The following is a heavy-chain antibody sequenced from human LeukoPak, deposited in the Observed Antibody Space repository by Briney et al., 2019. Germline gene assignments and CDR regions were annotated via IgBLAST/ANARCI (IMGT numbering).Heavy chain of an antibody. CDR1: GFTFSSYS. V-gene: IGHV3-21*04. Sequence: GGSLRLSCAGSGFTFSSYSMNWVRQAPGKGLEWVSSISSSSSYIYYADSVKGRFTISRDNAKNSLYLQMNSLRAEDTAVYYCAKRRGSHYGDYRSDYWGQGTLVTVSS. CDR2: ISSSSSYI. J-gene: IGHJ4*02. CDR3: AKRRGSHYGDYRSDY. D-gene: IGHD4-17*01.